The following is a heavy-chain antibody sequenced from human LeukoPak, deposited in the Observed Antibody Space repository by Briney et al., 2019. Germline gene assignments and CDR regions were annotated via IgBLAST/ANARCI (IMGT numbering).Heavy chain of an antibody. Sequence: SETLSLTCTVSGGSIRSSSHYWAWIRQSPGKGLEWIGSIYYSGSTYYNPSLKSRVTLSVDTSKNQFSLKLSSVTAADTAVYYCARRDYDILTGYYIATHFDYWAREPWSPSPQ. CDR3: ARRDYDILTGYYIATHFDY. V-gene: IGHV4-39*07. CDR1: GGSIRSSSHY. D-gene: IGHD3-9*01. J-gene: IGHJ4*02. CDR2: IYYSGST.